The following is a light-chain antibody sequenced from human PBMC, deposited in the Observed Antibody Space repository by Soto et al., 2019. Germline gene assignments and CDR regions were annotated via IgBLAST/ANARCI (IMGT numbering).Light chain of an antibody. V-gene: IGKV1-5*01. CDR3: QQYNSYSSLT. CDR1: QTITTW. J-gene: IGKJ4*01. CDR2: DAS. Sequence: DIRVTQSPPTLSASVGDRVTITCRASQTITTWMAWYQQKPGKAPKLLVYDASTLQSGVATRFSGSGSGTEFTLIISGLQPDDFATYYCQQYNSYSSLTFGGGTKVDIK.